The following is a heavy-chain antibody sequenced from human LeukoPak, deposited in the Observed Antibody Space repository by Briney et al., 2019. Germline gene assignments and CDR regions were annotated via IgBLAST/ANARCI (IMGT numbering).Heavy chain of an antibody. D-gene: IGHD2-2*01. V-gene: IGHV3-23*01. CDR1: GFNFGNNA. CDR2: ISASGRST. J-gene: IGHJ4*02. CDR3: AKGRCSGTSCYADFDH. Sequence: PGGSLRLSCAASGFNFGNNAMSWVRQAPGKGLEWVSGISASGRSTYYADSVKGRFTISRDNARSTLWLQMNSLRAEDTAVYYCAKGRCSGTSCYADFDHWGQGTPVTVSS.